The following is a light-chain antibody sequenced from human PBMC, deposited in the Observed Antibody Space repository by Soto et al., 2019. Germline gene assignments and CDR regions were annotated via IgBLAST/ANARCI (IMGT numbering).Light chain of an antibody. CDR1: SSDAGGYNY. CDR2: DDD. V-gene: IGLV1-51*01. Sequence: QSVLTQPPSASGSPGQSVTISCTGTSSDAGGYNYVSWYQQHPGKAPKLMIYDDDKRPSGIPDRFSGSKSGTSATLGITGFQTGDEADYYCGSWDSSLSAYVFGTGTKVTVL. CDR3: GSWDSSLSAYV. J-gene: IGLJ1*01.